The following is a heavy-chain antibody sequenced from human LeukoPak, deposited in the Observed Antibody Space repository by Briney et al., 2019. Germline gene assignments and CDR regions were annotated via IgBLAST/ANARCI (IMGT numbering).Heavy chain of an antibody. D-gene: IGHD2-2*01. CDR1: GFTFSSYA. Sequence: GGSLRLSCAASGFTFSSYAMHWVRQAPGKGLEWVAFIWYDGSNKYYADSVKGRFTISRDTSKNTLYLQMNSLKADDTAVYYCARDDCSITSCYGYWGQGTLVIVSS. J-gene: IGHJ4*02. V-gene: IGHV3-33*08. CDR3: ARDDCSITSCYGY. CDR2: IWYDGSNK.